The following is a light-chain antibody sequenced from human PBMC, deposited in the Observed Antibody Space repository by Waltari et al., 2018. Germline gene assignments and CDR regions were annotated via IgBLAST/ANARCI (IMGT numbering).Light chain of an antibody. J-gene: IGLJ3*02. Sequence: SSELTQDPGVSVALGQTFTIPCQGDSLSTSYATWYQLKPGQAPVLVIYGKDKRPSGIPDRISGYSSGTTSSLTITGAQAEDEADYYCSSRNGRADQVVFAGGTKVTVL. CDR1: SLSTSY. V-gene: IGLV3-19*01. CDR2: GKD. CDR3: SSRNGRADQVV.